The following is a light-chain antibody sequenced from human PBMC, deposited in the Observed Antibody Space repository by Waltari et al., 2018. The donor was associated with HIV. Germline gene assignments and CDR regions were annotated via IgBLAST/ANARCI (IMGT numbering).Light chain of an antibody. CDR2: LNT. Sequence: QSVLMQPPSVSGAPGQRVTNSCTGSSSNIGAGYLLHWYQQLPGAAPKLLIYLNTNRPSGVPDRFSGSKSGASATLAITGLQAEDEGDYYCQSFDNSRRAWGLFGGGTRLTVL. CDR3: QSFDNSRRAWGL. CDR1: SSNIGAGYL. J-gene: IGLJ2*01. V-gene: IGLV1-40*01.